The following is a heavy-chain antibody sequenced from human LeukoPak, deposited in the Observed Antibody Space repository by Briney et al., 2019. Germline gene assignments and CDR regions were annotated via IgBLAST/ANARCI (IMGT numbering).Heavy chain of an antibody. D-gene: IGHD5-18*01. Sequence: GRSLRLSCAASGFTFSSYAMHWVRQAPGKGLEWVAVISYDGSNKYYADSVKGRFTISRDNSKNTLYLQINSLRAEDTAVYYCASGVESYGTSDFDYWGQGTLVTVSS. CDR1: GFTFSSYA. J-gene: IGHJ4*02. CDR3: ASGVESYGTSDFDY. CDR2: ISYDGSNK. V-gene: IGHV3-30-3*01.